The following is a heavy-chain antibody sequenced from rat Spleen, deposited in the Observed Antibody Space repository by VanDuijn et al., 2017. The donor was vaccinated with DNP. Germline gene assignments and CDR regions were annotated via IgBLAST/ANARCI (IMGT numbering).Heavy chain of an antibody. CDR1: GFTFSGYA. D-gene: IGHD1-11*01. Sequence: EVQLVESGGGLVQPGRSLKLSCAASGFTFSGYAMAWVRQAPKKGLEWVTTISYDGTRTFYRDSVKGRFTISRDDAKSTLYLQMDSLRSEDTATYYCAASLTTVADYWGQGVMVTVSS. CDR2: ISYDGTRT. CDR3: AASLTTVADY. V-gene: IGHV5-17*01. J-gene: IGHJ2*01.